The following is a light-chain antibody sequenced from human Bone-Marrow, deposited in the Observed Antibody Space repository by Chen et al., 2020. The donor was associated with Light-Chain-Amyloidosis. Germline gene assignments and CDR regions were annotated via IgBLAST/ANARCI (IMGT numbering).Light chain of an antibody. Sequence: QSALTQPASVSGSPGQSITISCTGTRSDVGGDNHVSWYQQHPDKAPKLMIYEVTNRPSWVPDRFSGSKSANTASLTISGLQTEDEADYFCSSYTITNTLVFGSGTRVTVL. V-gene: IGLV2-14*01. CDR2: EVT. CDR1: RSDVGGDNH. J-gene: IGLJ1*01. CDR3: SSYTITNTLV.